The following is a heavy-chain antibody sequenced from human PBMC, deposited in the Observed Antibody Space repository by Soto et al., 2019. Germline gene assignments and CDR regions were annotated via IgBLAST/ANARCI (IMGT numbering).Heavy chain of an antibody. CDR2: IDWDDDK. D-gene: IGHD4-17*01. Sequence: SGPTLVNPTQTLTLTCTFSGFSLSTSGMCVSWIRQPPGKALEWLALIDWDDDKYYSTSLKTRLTISKDTSKNQVVLTTTNMDPVDTATYYCARILYGDYYYYGMDVWGQGTTVTVSS. CDR1: GFSLSTSGMC. V-gene: IGHV2-70*01. J-gene: IGHJ6*02. CDR3: ARILYGDYYYYGMDV.